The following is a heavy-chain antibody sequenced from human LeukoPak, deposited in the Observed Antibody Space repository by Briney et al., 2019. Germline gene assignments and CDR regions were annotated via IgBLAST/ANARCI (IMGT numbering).Heavy chain of an antibody. CDR3: AKGGPDYYYYYGLNV. CDR1: GFTFDDYG. Sequence: PGRSLRLSCAASGFTFDDYGMHWVRQAPGKGLEWVSGIGWNGGSVGYADSVKGRFTISRDNAKNSLYLQMNSLRAEDTALYYCAKGGPDYYYYYGLNVWGQGTTVTVSS. V-gene: IGHV3-9*01. CDR2: IGWNGGSV. J-gene: IGHJ6*02. D-gene: IGHD2-15*01.